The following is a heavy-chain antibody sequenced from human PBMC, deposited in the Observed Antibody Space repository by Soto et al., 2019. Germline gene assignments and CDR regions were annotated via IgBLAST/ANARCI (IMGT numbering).Heavy chain of an antibody. Sequence: QMQLVQSGPEVKKPGTSVKVSCKASGFTFTSSAVQWVRQARGQRLEWIGWIVVGSGNTNYAQKFQERVTITRDMSTSTAYMELSSLRSEDTAVYYCAADGARRVTDILFPAMRSFDIWGQGTMVTVSS. CDR1: GFTFTSSA. CDR2: IVVGSGNT. J-gene: IGHJ3*02. D-gene: IGHD2-21*02. V-gene: IGHV1-58*01. CDR3: AADGARRVTDILFPAMRSFDI.